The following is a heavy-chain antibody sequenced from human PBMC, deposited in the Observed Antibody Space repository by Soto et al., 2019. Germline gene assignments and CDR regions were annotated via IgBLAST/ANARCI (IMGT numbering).Heavy chain of an antibody. CDR3: ARGAPEYSTPSYRPSIQIPRFDT. J-gene: IGHJ5*02. Sequence: QVQLLQSGAEVKEPGASVKVSCKPSGYTFTNYDINWVRQTSGQGFEWMGWMNPSSGDTGYAQKFQGRVTMTRNTSITTAYMELSSLMSDDTAIYYCARGAPEYSTPSYRPSIQIPRFDTWGRGTLVIVSS. CDR2: MNPSSGDT. D-gene: IGHD6-6*01. CDR1: GYTFTNYD. V-gene: IGHV1-8*01.